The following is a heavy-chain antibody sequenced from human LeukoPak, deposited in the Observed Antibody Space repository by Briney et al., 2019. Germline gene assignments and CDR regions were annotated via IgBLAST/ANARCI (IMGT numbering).Heavy chain of an antibody. V-gene: IGHV3-48*02. J-gene: IGHJ5*02. CDR1: GFTFSGYS. CDR3: ASIASFPTRFDP. Sequence: GGSLRLSCAASGFTFSGYSMNWVRQAPGKGLEWVSYISSSSSTIYYADSVKGRFTISRDNAKNSLYLQMHSLRDEDTAVYYCASIASFPTRFDPWGQGTLVTVSS. CDR2: ISSSSSTI. D-gene: IGHD6-13*01.